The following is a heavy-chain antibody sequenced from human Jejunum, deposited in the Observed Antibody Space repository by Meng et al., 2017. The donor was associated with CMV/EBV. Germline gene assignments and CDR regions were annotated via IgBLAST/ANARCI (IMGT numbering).Heavy chain of an antibody. CDR2: IRYDGSNQ. CDR3: AKGLYATGWYVFDS. J-gene: IGHJ4*02. V-gene: IGHV3-30*02. Sequence: SGFIFSTYAMHWVRQAPGKGLEWVAFIRYDGSNQYYGDSVKGRFTISRDNAKNSLFLHMNSLRPEDTALYYCAKGLYATGWYVFDSWGQGTLVTVSS. CDR1: GFIFSTYA. D-gene: IGHD6-19*01.